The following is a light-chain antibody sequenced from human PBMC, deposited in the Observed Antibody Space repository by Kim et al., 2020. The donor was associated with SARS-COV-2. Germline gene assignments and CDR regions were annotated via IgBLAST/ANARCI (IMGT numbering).Light chain of an antibody. Sequence: QLVLTQSPSASASLGASVKLTCTLSSGHNTYAIAWHQQQPERGPRYLMKLNSDGSHTKGDGIPDRFSGSTSGTEHYLTISSLQSEDEADYYCQTWGSGIPVFGGGTQLTVL. V-gene: IGLV4-69*01. CDR1: SGHNTYA. J-gene: IGLJ3*02. CDR3: QTWGSGIPV. CDR2: LNSDGSH.